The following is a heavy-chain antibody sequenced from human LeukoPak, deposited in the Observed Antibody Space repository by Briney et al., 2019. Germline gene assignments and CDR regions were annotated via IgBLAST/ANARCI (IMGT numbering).Heavy chain of an antibody. CDR1: GFTFSNSA. V-gene: IGHV3-23*01. Sequence: GGSLRLSCTASGFTFSNSAMTWVRQAPGQGLEFVSSISGRGDNTYYPDSLEGWFAISRDNSKNTLFLQMDSLRAEDTAVYYCVKDGRSVPLDYWGQGTLVTVSS. J-gene: IGHJ4*01. CDR3: VKDGRSVPLDY. CDR2: ISGRGDNT.